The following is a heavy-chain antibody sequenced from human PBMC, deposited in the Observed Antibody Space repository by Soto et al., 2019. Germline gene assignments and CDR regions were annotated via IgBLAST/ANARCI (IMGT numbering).Heavy chain of an antibody. J-gene: IGHJ6*03. D-gene: IGHD3-16*01. CDR2: ISGSGGST. V-gene: IGHV3-23*01. Sequence: EVQLLESGGGLVQPGGSLRLSCAASGFTFSSYAMSWVRQAPGKGLEWVSAISGSGGSTYYADSVKGRFTISRDNSKNTLYLQMNRLRAEDTAVYYCAKDSVLAPEGLYYYMDVWGKGTTVTVSS. CDR1: GFTFSSYA. CDR3: AKDSVLAPEGLYYYMDV.